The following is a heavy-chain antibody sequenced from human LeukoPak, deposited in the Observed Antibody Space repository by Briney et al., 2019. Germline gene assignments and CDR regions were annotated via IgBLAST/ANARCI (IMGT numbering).Heavy chain of an antibody. Sequence: PGGSLRLSCAASGFTFSSYGMHWVRQAPGKGLEWVAFIRDDGSNKYYADSVKGRFTISRDNSKNSLYLQMNSLRAEDTALYYFAKDSWGYYGSGSYYDYWGQGTLVIVSS. CDR1: GFTFSSYG. J-gene: IGHJ4*02. CDR3: AKDSWGYYGSGSYYDY. CDR2: IRDDGSNK. D-gene: IGHD3-10*01. V-gene: IGHV3-30*02.